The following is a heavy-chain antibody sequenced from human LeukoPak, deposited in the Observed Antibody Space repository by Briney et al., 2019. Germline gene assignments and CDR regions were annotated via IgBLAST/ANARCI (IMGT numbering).Heavy chain of an antibody. D-gene: IGHD3/OR15-3a*01. Sequence: GASVKVSCKASGGTFSSYAISWVRQAPGQGLEWMGRIIPILGIANYAQKFQGRVTITADKSTSTAYMELSSLRSEDTAVYYCARERADGLDAFDIWGQGTMVTVSS. CDR1: GGTFSSYA. CDR3: ARERADGLDAFDI. CDR2: IIPILGIA. V-gene: IGHV1-69*04. J-gene: IGHJ3*02.